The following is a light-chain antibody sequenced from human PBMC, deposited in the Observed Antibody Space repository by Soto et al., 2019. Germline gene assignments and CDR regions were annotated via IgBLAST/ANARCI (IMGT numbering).Light chain of an antibody. CDR1: QSISSW. CDR2: KAS. J-gene: IGKJ1*01. Sequence: DIQMTQSPSTLSASVGDRVTMACRASQSISSWLAWYQQKPGKAPKLLIYKASSLERGVPSRFSGSGSGTEFTLTISSLQPDDFATYYCLQYNDYSWTFGPGTKVEIK. CDR3: LQYNDYSWT. V-gene: IGKV1-5*03.